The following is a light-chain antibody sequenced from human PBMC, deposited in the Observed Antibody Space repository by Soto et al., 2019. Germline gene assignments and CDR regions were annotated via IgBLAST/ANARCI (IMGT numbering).Light chain of an antibody. CDR1: ISNIGAGYD. CDR2: DNS. CDR3: QSYDSSLSV. V-gene: IGLV1-40*01. J-gene: IGLJ1*01. Sequence: QSALTQPPSVSGAPGQRVTISCTGSISNIGAGYDVHWYQQLPGTAPKLLIYDNSNRPSGVPDRFSGSKSGTSASLAITGLHAEDEADYYCQSYDSSLSVFGTGTKVTVL.